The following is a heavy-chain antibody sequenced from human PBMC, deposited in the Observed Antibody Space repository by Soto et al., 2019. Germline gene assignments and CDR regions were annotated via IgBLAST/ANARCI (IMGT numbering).Heavy chain of an antibody. Sequence: GGSLRLSCATSGLAFSNYAMSWVRQAPGGGLEWVSSMSGSSSTTYYADSVRGRFTISRDRSKNTLYLQMNSLRAEDTAVYYCARDAGIVVVPAAMTYNWFDPWGQGTLVTVSS. CDR1: GLAFSNYA. D-gene: IGHD2-2*01. J-gene: IGHJ5*02. V-gene: IGHV3-23*01. CDR3: ARDAGIVVVPAAMTYNWFDP. CDR2: MSGSSSTT.